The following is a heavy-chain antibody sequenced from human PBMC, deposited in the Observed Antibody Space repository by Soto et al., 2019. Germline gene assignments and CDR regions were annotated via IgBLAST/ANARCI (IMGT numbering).Heavy chain of an antibody. CDR1: GFTFSSYA. D-gene: IGHD6-13*01. CDR2: ISYDGSNK. Sequence: QVQLVESGGGVVQPGRSLRLSCAASGFTFSSYAMHWVRQAPGKGLEWVAVISYDGSNKYYADSVKGRFTISRDNSKNTLYLQMTSLRAEDTAVYYCARAKDSSSWYTYYYGMDVWGQGTTVTVSS. V-gene: IGHV3-30-3*01. CDR3: ARAKDSSSWYTYYYGMDV. J-gene: IGHJ6*02.